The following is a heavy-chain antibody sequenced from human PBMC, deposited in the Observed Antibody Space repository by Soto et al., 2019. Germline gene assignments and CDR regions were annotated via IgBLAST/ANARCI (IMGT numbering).Heavy chain of an antibody. CDR1: GFIFSDHY. J-gene: IGHJ4*02. V-gene: IGHV3-72*01. CDR2: IRIKPNSYTT. D-gene: IGHD3-22*01. Sequence: GGSLRLSCAASGFIFSDHYMDWARQGPGKGLEWVGRIRIKPNSYTTEYAASVKGRFTISRDDSKNFLYLQMSSLKIEDTAVYYCARSNNSGYVDYWGQGALVTVSS. CDR3: ARSNNSGYVDY.